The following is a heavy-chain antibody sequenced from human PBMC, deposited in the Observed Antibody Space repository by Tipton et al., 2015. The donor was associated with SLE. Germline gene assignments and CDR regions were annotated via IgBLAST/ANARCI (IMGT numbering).Heavy chain of an antibody. CDR1: GFTFSSYG. J-gene: IGHJ3*02. D-gene: IGHD2-8*01. Sequence: SGFTFSSYGMHWVRQAPGKGLEWVAVIWFDGSNKHYADSVKGRFTTSRDNSKNTLYLQMNSLRAEDTAVYFCARDPLWVMVYAAAFDIWGQGTMVTVSS. CDR2: IWFDGSNK. V-gene: IGHV3-33*01. CDR3: ARDPLWVMVYAAAFDI.